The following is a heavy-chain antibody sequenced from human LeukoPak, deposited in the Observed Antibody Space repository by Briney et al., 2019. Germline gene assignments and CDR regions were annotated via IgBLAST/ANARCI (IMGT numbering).Heavy chain of an antibody. CDR2: IYCSGST. Sequence: SETLSLTCTVSGGSISSSSYYWGWIRQPPGKGLEWIGSIYCSGSTYYNPSLKSRVTISVDTSKNQFSLKLSSVTAADTAVYYCARLSRGGTFDYWGQGTLVTVSS. D-gene: IGHD2-15*01. CDR3: ARLSRGGTFDY. J-gene: IGHJ4*02. V-gene: IGHV4-39*01. CDR1: GGSISSSSYY.